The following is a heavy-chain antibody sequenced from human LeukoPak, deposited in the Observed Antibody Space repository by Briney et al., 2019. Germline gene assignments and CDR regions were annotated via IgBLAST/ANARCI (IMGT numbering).Heavy chain of an antibody. CDR1: GGSIRSYY. CDR2: TSYSGNT. CDR3: ARETHPLIVVVSDAFDI. Sequence: SETLSLTCAVSGGSIRSYYWSWIRQPPGKGLEYIGFTSYSGNTNYNPSLKSRVTMSIDTSKNQFSLKVTSVTSADTAVYYCARETHPLIVVVSDAFDIWGQGTMVTVSS. J-gene: IGHJ3*02. V-gene: IGHV4-59*12. D-gene: IGHD2-21*01.